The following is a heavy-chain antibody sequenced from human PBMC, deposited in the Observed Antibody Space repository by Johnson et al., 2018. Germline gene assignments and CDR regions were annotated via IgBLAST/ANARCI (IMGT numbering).Heavy chain of an antibody. CDR1: GFTFSDHY. D-gene: IGHD1-26*01. Sequence: VQLVESGGGLVQPGGSLRLSCAASGFTFSDHYMDCVRQAPGKGLEWVGRIRNKANSYTTEYAASVKGRFTISRDDSKNSLSLQMNSLKTEDTAVYYCARVYSTPWGNDYLDSWGPGTLVTVSS. J-gene: IGHJ4*02. V-gene: IGHV3-72*01. CDR3: ARVYSTPWGNDYLDS. CDR2: IRNKANSYTT.